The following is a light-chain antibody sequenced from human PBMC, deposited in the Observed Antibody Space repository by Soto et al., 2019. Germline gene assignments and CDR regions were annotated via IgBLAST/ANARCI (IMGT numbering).Light chain of an antibody. V-gene: IGKV3-20*01. J-gene: IGKJ2*01. Sequence: EIVLTQSPGTLSLSPGERATLSCRASQSVSSSYLAWYQQKPGQAPRLLIYAASNRATGIPDRFSGTGSGTDFTLTISRLEPEEFAVYYCQQYGSSPYTFGLGTKVDIK. CDR3: QQYGSSPYT. CDR2: AAS. CDR1: QSVSSSY.